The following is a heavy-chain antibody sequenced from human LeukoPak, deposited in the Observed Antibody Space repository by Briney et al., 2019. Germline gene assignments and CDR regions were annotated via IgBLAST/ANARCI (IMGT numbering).Heavy chain of an antibody. CDR1: GFTFSNAW. Sequence: GGSLRLSCAASGFTFSNAWMSWVRQAPGKGLEWVGRIISKTDGGTTDYAAPVKGRFTISRDDSKNTLYLQMNSLKTEDTAVYYCTSALGGFTMVRVRFYYYGMDVWGKGTTVTVSS. CDR2: IISKTDGGTT. D-gene: IGHD3-10*01. V-gene: IGHV3-15*01. CDR3: TSALGGFTMVRVRFYYYGMDV. J-gene: IGHJ6*04.